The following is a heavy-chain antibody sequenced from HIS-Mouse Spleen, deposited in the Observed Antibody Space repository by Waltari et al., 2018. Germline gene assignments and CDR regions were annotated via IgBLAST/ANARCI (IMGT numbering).Heavy chain of an antibody. V-gene: IGHV1-2*02. CDR1: GYTFTGYY. CDR3: ARRYSGYDDAFDI. CDR2: INPNSGST. J-gene: IGHJ3*02. Sequence: QVQLVQSGAEVKKPGASVKVSCKASGYTFTGYYMHWVRQAPGQGLEWIGLINPNSGSTNYPQKFQGRVTMTRDKSISTAYMELSRLRSDDTAVYSCARRYSGYDDAFDIWGQGTMVTVSS. D-gene: IGHD5-12*01.